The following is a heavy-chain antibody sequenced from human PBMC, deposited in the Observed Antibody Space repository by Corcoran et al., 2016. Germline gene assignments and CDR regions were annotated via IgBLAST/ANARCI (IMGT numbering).Heavy chain of an antibody. CDR1: GYNITSYG. Sequence: QVQLVQSGAEVKKPGASVKVYCKASGYNITSYGISWVRPAPGQGLEWMGWISAYKGNTNYAQKLQGRVTMTTDTSTSTAYMELRSLRSDDTAVYYCARDRVGVPGADYWGQGTLVTVSS. V-gene: IGHV1-18*01. CDR2: ISAYKGNT. J-gene: IGHJ4*02. D-gene: IGHD2-2*01. CDR3: ARDRVGVPGADY.